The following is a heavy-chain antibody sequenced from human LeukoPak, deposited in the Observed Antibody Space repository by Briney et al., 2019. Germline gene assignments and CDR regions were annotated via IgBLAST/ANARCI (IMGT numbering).Heavy chain of an antibody. CDR2: ISSSGSTI. CDR1: GFTFSDYY. D-gene: IGHD1-26*01. V-gene: IGHV3-11*01. Sequence: GGSLRLSCAASGFTFSDYYMSWIRQAPGKGLEWVSYISSSGSTIYYADSAKGRFTISRDNAKNSLYLQMNSLRAEDTAVYYCARDRDVIVGAVDNWLDPWGQGTLVTVSS. J-gene: IGHJ5*02. CDR3: ARDRDVIVGAVDNWLDP.